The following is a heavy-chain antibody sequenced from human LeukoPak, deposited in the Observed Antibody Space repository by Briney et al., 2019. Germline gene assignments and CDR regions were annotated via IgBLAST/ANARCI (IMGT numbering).Heavy chain of an antibody. CDR2: INPSGTT. CDR1: GGSLSGFY. Sequence: KTSETLSLTCAVYGGSLSGFYWSWIPQPPGKGLEWIGEINPSGTTAYNTSLKNRVTMPVDKSKNQFSLQLTSVTAADTATYYCTRGRGAYWGQGTLVTVSS. CDR3: TRGRGAY. J-gene: IGHJ4*02. D-gene: IGHD3-10*01. V-gene: IGHV4-34*01.